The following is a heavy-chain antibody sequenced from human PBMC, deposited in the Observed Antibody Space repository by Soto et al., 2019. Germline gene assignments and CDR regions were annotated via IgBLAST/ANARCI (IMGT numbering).Heavy chain of an antibody. CDR2: INPSGGRT. CDR3: ARERVYDSTGYIT. J-gene: IGHJ4*02. Sequence: ASVKVSCKASGYAFSSYYMHWVRQAPGQGLEWMGIINPSGGRTTYAQKFQGRVTVTRDTSTSTVYMELSSLRSEDTAVYYCARERVYDSTGYITWCQGNQVTLSS. CDR1: GYAFSSYY. V-gene: IGHV1-46*01. D-gene: IGHD3-22*01.